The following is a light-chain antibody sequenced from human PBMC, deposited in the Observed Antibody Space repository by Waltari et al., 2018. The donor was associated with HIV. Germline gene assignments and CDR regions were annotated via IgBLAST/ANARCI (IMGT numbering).Light chain of an antibody. V-gene: IGKV1-39*01. CDR2: AAS. J-gene: IGKJ5*01. CDR3: QQTSLLPRT. Sequence: DFQMAQSPSSLAASVGDRVTLSCRTSQAIGANLNWYQRKSGKAPTLLLYAASILHTNVSSRFSGGGPGTNFTLTINSLQPDDSATYYCQQTSLLPRTFGRGTRLEI. CDR1: QAIGAN.